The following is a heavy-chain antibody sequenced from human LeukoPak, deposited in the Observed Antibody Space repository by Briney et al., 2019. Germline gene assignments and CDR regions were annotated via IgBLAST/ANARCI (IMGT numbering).Heavy chain of an antibody. Sequence: GGSLRLSCAASGFTFSSYSMNWVRQAPGKGLEWVSSISSSSSYIYYADSVKGRFTISRDNAKNTLYLQMNSLRAEDTAVYYCAQSIAAAGTGYWGQGTLVTVSS. V-gene: IGHV3-21*04. J-gene: IGHJ4*02. CDR1: GFTFSSYS. D-gene: IGHD6-13*01. CDR3: AQSIAAAGTGY. CDR2: ISSSSSYI.